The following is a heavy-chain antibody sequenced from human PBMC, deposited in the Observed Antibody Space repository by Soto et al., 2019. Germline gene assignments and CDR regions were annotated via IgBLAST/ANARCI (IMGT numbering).Heavy chain of an antibody. D-gene: IGHD2-21*02. CDR1: GGTLNRNT. CDR2: IIVGSGNT. V-gene: IGHV1-58*02. CDR3: AAELYSGGDCCHFDY. Sequence: EASVKVSCKASGGTLNRNTISGVRQARGQRLEWIGWIIVGSGNTNYLQNLQGRITITRDTSTGTAFMELSGLTSDDTAVYYCAAELYSGGDCCHFDYWGQGTLVTVSS. J-gene: IGHJ4*02.